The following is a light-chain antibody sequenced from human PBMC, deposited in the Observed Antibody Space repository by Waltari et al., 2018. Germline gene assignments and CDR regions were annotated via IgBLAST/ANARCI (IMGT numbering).Light chain of an antibody. CDR2: RAS. Sequence: EIQMTQSPSSLSASVGDRVTITCRASQGISNWLAWYQQKPVKAPKLLIYRASNLETGVPSRFSGSGSGTDFTLTISSLQPEDIATYYCQQHDNSPFTFGPGTKLDIK. J-gene: IGKJ3*01. CDR1: QGISNW. CDR3: QQHDNSPFT. V-gene: IGKV1-33*01.